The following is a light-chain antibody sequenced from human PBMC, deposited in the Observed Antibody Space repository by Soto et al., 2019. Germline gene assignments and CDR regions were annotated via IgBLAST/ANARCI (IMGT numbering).Light chain of an antibody. Sequence: QSALTQPPSVSGAPGQRVTISCTGSSSSIGAGYHVHWYQQLPGAAPKLLISVNNNRPSGVPDRFSGSRSGTSASLAIAGLQAEDEADYYCQSYDDSLSTYVFGTGTKVT. J-gene: IGLJ1*01. CDR3: QSYDDSLSTYV. CDR2: VNN. V-gene: IGLV1-40*01. CDR1: SSSIGAGYH.